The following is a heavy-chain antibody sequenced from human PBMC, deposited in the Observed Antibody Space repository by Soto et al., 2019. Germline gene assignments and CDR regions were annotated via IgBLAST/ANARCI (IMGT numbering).Heavy chain of an antibody. Sequence: SGGSLRLSCPASGFTFSSFWMTWVRQAPGKGLEWVANIKQDGTEKYYVDSVKGRFTISRDNAKNSLYLQINSLRAEDTAVYYCASDYYGLGSYYPLGAFAFWGQGTMVTVSS. V-gene: IGHV3-7*01. CDR2: IKQDGTEK. CDR1: GFTFSSFW. D-gene: IGHD3-10*01. J-gene: IGHJ3*01. CDR3: ASDYYGLGSYYPLGAFAF.